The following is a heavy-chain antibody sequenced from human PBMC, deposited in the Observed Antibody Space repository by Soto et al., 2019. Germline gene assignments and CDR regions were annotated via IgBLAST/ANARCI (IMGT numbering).Heavy chain of an antibody. D-gene: IGHD3-16*02. CDR3: ARAAGPGSYRYGSWTY. CDR2: ISAYNGNT. CDR1: GYTFTSYG. V-gene: IGHV1-18*04. J-gene: IGHJ4*02. Sequence: ASVKVSCKASGYTFTSYGISWVRQAPGQGLEWMGWISAYNGNTNYAQKLQGRVTMTTDTSTSTAYMELRSLRSDDTAVYYCARAAGPGSYRYGSWTYWGQGXLVTVYS.